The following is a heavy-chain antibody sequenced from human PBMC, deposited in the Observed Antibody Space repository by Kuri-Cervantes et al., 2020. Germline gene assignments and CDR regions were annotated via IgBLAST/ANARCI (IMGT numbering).Heavy chain of an antibody. D-gene: IGHD3-16*01. Sequence: GSLRLSCTVSGGSISSSSYYWGWIRQPPGKGLEWIGSIYYSGSTYYNPSLKSRVTISVDTSKNQFSLKLSSVTAADTAVYYCAREMTFGEPPDYWGQGNLVTVSS. V-gene: IGHV4-39*07. CDR2: IYYSGST. J-gene: IGHJ4*02. CDR3: AREMTFGEPPDY. CDR1: GGSISSSSYY.